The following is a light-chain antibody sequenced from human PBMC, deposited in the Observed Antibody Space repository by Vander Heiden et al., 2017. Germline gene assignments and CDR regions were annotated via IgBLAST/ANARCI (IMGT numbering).Light chain of an antibody. CDR3: QQNNNWPPWT. Sequence: EIVMTQSPATLSVSPGERATLSCRASQSVRSNLAWYQQKPGQAPRLLIYGASTRATGIPARFSGSGYGTEFTLTISSLQSEDFAVYYCQQNNNWPPWTFGQGTKVEIK. J-gene: IGKJ1*01. V-gene: IGKV3-15*01. CDR2: GAS. CDR1: QSVRSN.